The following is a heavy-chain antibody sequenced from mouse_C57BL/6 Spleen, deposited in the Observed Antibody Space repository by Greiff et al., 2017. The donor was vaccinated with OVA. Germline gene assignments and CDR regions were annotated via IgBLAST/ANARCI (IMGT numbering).Heavy chain of an antibody. D-gene: IGHD1-1*01. CDR3: ARWGGSDY. CDR2: IDPSDSET. J-gene: IGHJ2*01. CDR1: GYTFTSYW. Sequence: VQLQQPGAELVRPGSSVKLSCKASGYTFTSYWMHWVKQRPIQGLEWIGNIDPSDSETHYNQKFKDKATLTVDKSSSTAYMQISSLTSEASAVYYCARWGGSDYWGQGTTLTVSS. V-gene: IGHV1-52*01.